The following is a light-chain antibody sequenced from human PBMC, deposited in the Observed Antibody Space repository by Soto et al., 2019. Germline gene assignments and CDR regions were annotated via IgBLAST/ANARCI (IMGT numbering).Light chain of an antibody. J-gene: IGKJ2*01. V-gene: IGKV1-39*01. Sequence: DIQMTQSPSSLSASVGDRDTITCRASQRISSYSNWYQQKPGKAPKLLIYAASSLQSGVPSRFSGSGSGTDFTLTISSLQPEDFATYYCQQTYSTPPYTFGQGTKLEIK. CDR3: QQTYSTPPYT. CDR1: QRISSY. CDR2: AAS.